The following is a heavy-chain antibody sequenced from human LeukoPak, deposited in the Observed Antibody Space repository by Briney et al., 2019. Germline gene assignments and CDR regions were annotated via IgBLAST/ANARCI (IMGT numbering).Heavy chain of an antibody. CDR1: GFTFDDYA. CDR3: AKDIRTYYGSGSLYYYYGMDV. V-gene: IGHV3-9*01. J-gene: IGHJ6*02. CDR2: ISWNSGSI. Sequence: GGSLRLSCAASGFTFDDYAMHWVRQAPGKGLEWVSGISWNSGSIGYADSVKGRFTISRDNAKNSLYLQMNSLRAEDTALYYCAKDIRTYYGSGSLYYYYGMDVWGQGTTVTVSS. D-gene: IGHD3-10*01.